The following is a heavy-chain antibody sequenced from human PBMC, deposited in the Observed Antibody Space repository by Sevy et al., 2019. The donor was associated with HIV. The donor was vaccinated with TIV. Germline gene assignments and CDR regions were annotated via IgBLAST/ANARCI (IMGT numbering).Heavy chain of an antibody. J-gene: IGHJ4*02. CDR3: ASSKGDYYYGSGNLHADY. CDR2: INSDGSST. D-gene: IGHD3-10*01. V-gene: IGHV3-74*01. CDR1: GFTFSSYW. Sequence: GGSQRLSCAASGFTFSSYWMHWVRQAPGKGLVWVSRINSDGSSTSYADSVKGRFTISRDNAKNTLYLQMNSLRAEDTAVYYCASSKGDYYYGSGNLHADYWGQGTLVTVSS.